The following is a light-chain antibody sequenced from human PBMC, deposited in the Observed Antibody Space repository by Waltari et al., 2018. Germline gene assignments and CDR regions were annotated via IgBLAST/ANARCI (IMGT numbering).Light chain of an antibody. V-gene: IGKV3-20*01. J-gene: IGKJ1*01. CDR2: DAS. CDR1: QSVGRS. Sequence: EIVSTQSPGTLSLSPGERATLSCRASQSVGRSLAWYQQKPGQAPRLLIYDASSRATGIPDRFSGSGSGTDFSLTISRLEPEDFAVYYCQKYVSLPATFGQGTKVEIK. CDR3: QKYVSLPAT.